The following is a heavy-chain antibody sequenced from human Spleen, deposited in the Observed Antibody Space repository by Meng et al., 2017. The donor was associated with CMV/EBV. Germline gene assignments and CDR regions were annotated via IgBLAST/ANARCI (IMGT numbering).Heavy chain of an antibody. CDR3: ARAVGGPFDY. J-gene: IGHJ4*02. CDR1: GYTFNGSK. Sequence: KVSCKASGYTFNGSKIHWVRQAPGQGPEWLGRINCNRGDTNYAQKFQGRVTMTRDTSISTAYMELSSLRSDDTAVYYCARAVGGPFDYWGQGTLVTVSS. CDR2: INCNRGDT. D-gene: IGHD3-16*01. V-gene: IGHV1-2*02.